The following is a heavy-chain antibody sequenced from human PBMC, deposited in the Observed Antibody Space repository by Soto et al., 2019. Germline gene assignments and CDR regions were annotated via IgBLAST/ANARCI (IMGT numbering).Heavy chain of an antibody. V-gene: IGHV3-23*01. CDR3: AKDLRVPL. J-gene: IGHJ4*02. CDR1: GFTFRSFA. D-gene: IGHD1-1*01. Sequence: GSMSLSSAASGFTFRSFAMSWIRPAPGKGLEWVSAISGSGGSTYYADSVKGRFTISRDNSKNTLYLQMNSLRAEDKAVYYCAKDLRVPLWVQGTLVTVSS. CDR2: ISGSGGST.